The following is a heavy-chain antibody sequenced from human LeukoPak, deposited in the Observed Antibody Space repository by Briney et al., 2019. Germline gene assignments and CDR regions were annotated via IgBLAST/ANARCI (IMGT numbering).Heavy chain of an antibody. CDR1: GFSFSDYY. V-gene: IGHV3-11*04. J-gene: IGHJ4*02. CDR3: ARAGYSSGWYLGYFDY. Sequence: GGSLRLSCAASGFSFSDYYMNWLRQAPGKGLEWVSYISSSGSSIYYGDSVKGRFTISRDNAKNSLYLQMNSLRAEDTAVYYCARAGYSSGWYLGYFDYWGQGTLVTVSS. CDR2: ISSSGSSI. D-gene: IGHD6-19*01.